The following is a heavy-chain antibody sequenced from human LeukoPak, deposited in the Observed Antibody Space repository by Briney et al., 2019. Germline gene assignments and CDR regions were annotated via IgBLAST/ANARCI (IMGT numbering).Heavy chain of an antibody. V-gene: IGHV3-9*01. CDR2: ISWNSGSI. CDR3: AKDMGPYGDYVGGFFDY. Sequence: PGGSLRLSCAASGFTFDDYAMHWVRQAPGEGLEWVSGISWNSGSIGYADSVKGRFTISRDNAKNSLYLQMNSLRAEDTALYYCAKDMGPYGDYVGGFFDYWGQGTLVTVSS. CDR1: GFTFDDYA. D-gene: IGHD4-17*01. J-gene: IGHJ4*02.